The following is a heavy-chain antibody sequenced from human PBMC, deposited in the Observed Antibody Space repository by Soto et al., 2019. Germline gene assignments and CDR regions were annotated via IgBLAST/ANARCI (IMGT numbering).Heavy chain of an antibody. CDR1: GFSLRSYGMC. CDR2: IDWDDDK. V-gene: IGHV2-70*17. Sequence: SGPTLVNPTQTLTLTCTLSGFSLRSYGMCVSWIRQPPGKALEWLARIDWDDDKFYSTSLRSRLTISRDTSKNQVVLTMTNMDPEDTATYYCARIHRYGGRGVDFDYWGQGTLVTVSS. D-gene: IGHD2-15*01. CDR3: ARIHRYGGRGVDFDY. J-gene: IGHJ4*02.